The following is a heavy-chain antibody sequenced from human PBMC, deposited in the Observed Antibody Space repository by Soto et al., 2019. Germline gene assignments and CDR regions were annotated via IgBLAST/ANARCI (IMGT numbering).Heavy chain of an antibody. J-gene: IGHJ2*01. V-gene: IGHV1-2*02. CDR1: GYTFTNYY. Sequence: ASVKVSCKASGYTFTNYYLHWVRQAPGQGLEWMGWISPRTGGTKYAQTLQGRVTLTRDTSITTAYMELSSLRSDDTAVYYCARDPGIDTITDWYFNFWGRGTLVTVS. CDR3: ARDPGIDTITDWYFNF. CDR2: ISPRTGGT. D-gene: IGHD5-18*01.